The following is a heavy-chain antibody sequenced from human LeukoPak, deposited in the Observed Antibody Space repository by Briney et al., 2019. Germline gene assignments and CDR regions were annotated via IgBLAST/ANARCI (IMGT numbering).Heavy chain of an antibody. V-gene: IGHV3-33*08. Sequence: PGGSLTLSCEASGFTFSGYSMNWVRQAPGKGLEWVAVIWYDGSNKYYADSVKGRFTISRDNSKNTLYLQMNSLRAEDTAVYYCARDSEATSLDYWAQGTLVTVSS. CDR1: GFTFSGYS. J-gene: IGHJ4*02. CDR2: IWYDGSNK. CDR3: ARDSEATSLDY.